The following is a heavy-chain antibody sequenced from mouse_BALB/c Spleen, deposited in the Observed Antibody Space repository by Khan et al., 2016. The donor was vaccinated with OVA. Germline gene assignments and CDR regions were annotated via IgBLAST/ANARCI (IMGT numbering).Heavy chain of an antibody. D-gene: IGHD1-1*01. Sequence: QIQLVQSGPELKTPGETVKISCKASGFTFTNYGMNWVKQSPGKGLKWMGWINTNTGEPTYTDDFKGRFAFSLETSATTAYLQINNLKNEDTSTXYCARGSYGSDYAMDYWGQGTSVTVSS. J-gene: IGHJ4*01. CDR2: INTNTGEP. CDR1: GFTFTNYG. CDR3: ARGSYGSDYAMDY. V-gene: IGHV9-3-1*01.